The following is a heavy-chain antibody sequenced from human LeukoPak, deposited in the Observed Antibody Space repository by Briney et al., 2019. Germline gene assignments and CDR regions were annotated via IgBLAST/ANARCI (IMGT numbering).Heavy chain of an antibody. CDR3: ARDKAVTTEVTQHFQH. CDR2: ISAYNGYT. CDR1: GGTFSSYA. J-gene: IGHJ1*01. D-gene: IGHD4-23*01. Sequence: ASVKVSCKASGGTFSSYAISWVRQAPGQGLEWMGWISAYNGYTDYAQKLQFRVTMTTDTSTSTAYMELRSLRSDDTAVYYCARDKAVTTEVTQHFQHWGQGTLVTVSS. V-gene: IGHV1-18*01.